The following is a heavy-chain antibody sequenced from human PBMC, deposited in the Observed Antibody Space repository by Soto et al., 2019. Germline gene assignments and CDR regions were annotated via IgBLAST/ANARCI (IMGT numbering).Heavy chain of an antibody. CDR2: IIPIFGTA. J-gene: IGHJ4*02. D-gene: IGHD3-22*01. CDR1: GGTFSSYA. CDR3: ARIYYYDSSGYSLRTYYFEY. V-gene: IGHV1-69*01. Sequence: QVQLVQSGAEVKKPGSSVKVSCKASGGTFSSYAISWVRQAPGQGLEWMGGIIPIFGTANYAQKFQGRVTITADESTSTAYMELSSLRSEDTAVYYCARIYYYDSSGYSLRTYYFEYWGQGTLVTVSS.